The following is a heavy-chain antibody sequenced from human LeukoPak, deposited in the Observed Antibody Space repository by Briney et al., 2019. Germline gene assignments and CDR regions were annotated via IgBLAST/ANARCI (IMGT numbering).Heavy chain of an antibody. V-gene: IGHV1-69*04. CDR3: ARERYYDFWSGSSGYYMDV. D-gene: IGHD3-3*01. CDR1: GGTFSSYT. CDR2: TIPILGIA. J-gene: IGHJ6*03. Sequence: SVKVSCXASGGTFSSYTISWVRQAPGQGLEWMGRTIPILGIANYAQKFQGRVTITADKSTSTAYMELSSLRSEDTAVYYCARERYYDFWSGSSGYYMDVWGKGTTVTVSS.